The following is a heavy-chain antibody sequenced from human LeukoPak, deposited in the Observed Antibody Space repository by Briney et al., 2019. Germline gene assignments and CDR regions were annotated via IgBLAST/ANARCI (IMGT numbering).Heavy chain of an antibody. J-gene: IGHJ4*02. CDR1: GFTFSSYA. CDR2: ISYDGSNK. V-gene: IGHV3-30*04. D-gene: IGHD5-18*01. CDR3: ARGLTWIQLFYLDY. Sequence: GGSLRLSCAASGFTFSSYAMHWLRQAPGKGLEWVAVISYDGSNKYYADSVKGRFTISRDNSKNTLYLQMNSLRAEDTAVYYCARGLTWIQLFYLDYWGQGTLVTVSS.